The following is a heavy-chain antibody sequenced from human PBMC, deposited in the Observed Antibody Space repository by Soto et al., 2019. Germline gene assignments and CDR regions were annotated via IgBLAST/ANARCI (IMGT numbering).Heavy chain of an antibody. CDR1: GFTFSDYY. V-gene: IGHV3-11*01. CDR2: ISSSGSTI. CDR3: ARRNYDFWSGYSYYYGMDV. J-gene: IGHJ6*02. D-gene: IGHD3-3*01. Sequence: GGSLRLSCAASGFTFSDYYMSWIRQAPGKGLEWVSYISSSGSTIYYADSVKGRFTISRDNAKNSLYLQMNSLRAEDTAVYYCARRNYDFWSGYSYYYGMDVWGQGITVTVSS.